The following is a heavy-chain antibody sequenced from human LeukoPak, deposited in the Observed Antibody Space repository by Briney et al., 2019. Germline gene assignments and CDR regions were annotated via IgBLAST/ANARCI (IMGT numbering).Heavy chain of an antibody. Sequence: GGSLRLSCAASGFTFSGSAMHWVRQASGTGLEWVGRIRSKANSYATAYAASVKGRFTISRDDSKNTAYLQMNSLKTEDTAVYYCTRLASGSYYENDYWGQGTLVTVSS. J-gene: IGHJ4*02. V-gene: IGHV3-73*01. CDR2: IRSKANSYAT. CDR3: TRLASGSYYENDY. D-gene: IGHD1-26*01. CDR1: GFTFSGSA.